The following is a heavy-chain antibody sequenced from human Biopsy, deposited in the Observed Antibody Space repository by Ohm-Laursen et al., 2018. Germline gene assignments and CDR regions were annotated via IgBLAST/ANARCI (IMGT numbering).Heavy chain of an antibody. D-gene: IGHD4-23*01. CDR2: ISHTGYT. Sequence: TLSLTCTVSGGSFTGHYWTWIRQPPGKGLVWIGHISHTGYTSYKSSLKSRITISLDTSRKHSSLRLTSLAAADTAVYYCARGSNEYGGLYFPHWGQGTLVTVSS. J-gene: IGHJ1*01. V-gene: IGHV4-59*11. CDR1: GGSFTGHY. CDR3: ARGSNEYGGLYFPH.